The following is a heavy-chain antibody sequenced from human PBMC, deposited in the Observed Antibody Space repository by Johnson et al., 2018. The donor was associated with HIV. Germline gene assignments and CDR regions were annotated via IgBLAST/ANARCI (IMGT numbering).Heavy chain of an antibody. CDR1: GFIFGSCW. CDR2: IKEDGTEK. CDR3: VRQYELYGYAVDL. Sequence: EVQLVESGGGLVEPGGSLRLSCIASGFIFGSCWMTWVRQAPGERLEWVANIKEDGTEKYYVDSVKGRFTVSRDNAKNSLYLQMNDLRAEDTAVYYCVRQYELYGYAVDLWGQGTVVTVSS. J-gene: IGHJ3*01. V-gene: IGHV3-7*05. D-gene: IGHD5-18*01.